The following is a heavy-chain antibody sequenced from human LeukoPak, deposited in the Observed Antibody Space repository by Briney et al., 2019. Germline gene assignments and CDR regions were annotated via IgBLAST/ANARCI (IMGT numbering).Heavy chain of an antibody. CDR1: GGTFSSYT. Sequence: SVKVSCKASGGTFSSYTISWVRQAPGQGLEWMGRIIPILGIANYAQKFQSRVTITADKSTSTAYMELSSLRSEDTAVYYCARKLGDYKTGDYYYGMDVWGQGTTVTVSS. V-gene: IGHV1-69*02. CDR3: ARKLGDYKTGDYYYGMDV. D-gene: IGHD4-17*01. J-gene: IGHJ6*02. CDR2: IIPILGIA.